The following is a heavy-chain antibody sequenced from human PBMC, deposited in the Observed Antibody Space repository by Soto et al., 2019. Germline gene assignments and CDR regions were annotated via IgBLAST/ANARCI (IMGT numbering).Heavy chain of an antibody. Sequence: QVQLQESGPGLVKPSQTLSLTCTVSGGSISSTDYYWSWIRQPPGKGLEWIGYIYDSESTNYNPSPKSPVTISVDKSKNQFALKLSSVTAADTAMYYCAGVVAASFYYYYDMDVWGQGTTVTVSS. CDR1: GGSISSTDYY. CDR3: AGVVAASFYYYYDMDV. D-gene: IGHD2-15*01. J-gene: IGHJ6*02. V-gene: IGHV4-30-4*01. CDR2: IYDSEST.